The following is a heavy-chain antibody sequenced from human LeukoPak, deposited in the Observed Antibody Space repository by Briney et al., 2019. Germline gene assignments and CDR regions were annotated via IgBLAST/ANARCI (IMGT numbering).Heavy chain of an antibody. CDR1: GFTFSSYD. V-gene: IGHV3-13*01. J-gene: IGHJ3*02. D-gene: IGHD3-10*01. CDR2: IGTAGDT. CDR3: ARAQPTLWFGELTGAFDI. Sequence: GGSLRLSCAASGFTFSSYDMHWVRQATGKGLEWVSAIGTAGDTYYPGSVKGRFTISRENAKNSLYLQMNSLRAGDTAVYYCARAQPTLWFGELTGAFDIWGQGTMVTVSS.